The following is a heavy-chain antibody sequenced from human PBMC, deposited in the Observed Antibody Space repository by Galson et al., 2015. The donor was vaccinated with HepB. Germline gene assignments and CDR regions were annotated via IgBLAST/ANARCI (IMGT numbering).Heavy chain of an antibody. Sequence: ETLSLTCAVYGGSFSGYYWSWIRQPPGKGLEWIGEINHSGSTNYNPSLKSRVTISVDTSKNQFSLKLSSVTAADTAVYYCARGSLDIVVVVAADNGGGNWFDPWGQGTLVTVSS. CDR2: INHSGST. CDR3: ARGSLDIVVVVAADNGGGNWFDP. J-gene: IGHJ5*02. D-gene: IGHD2-15*01. CDR1: GGSFSGYY. V-gene: IGHV4-34*01.